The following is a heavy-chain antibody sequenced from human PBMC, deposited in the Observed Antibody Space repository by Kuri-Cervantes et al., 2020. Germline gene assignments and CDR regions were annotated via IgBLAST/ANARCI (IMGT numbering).Heavy chain of an antibody. J-gene: IGHJ4*02. D-gene: IGHD6-13*01. V-gene: IGHV4-34*01. Sequence: SETLSLTCAVFGETFSGYYWIWIRQPPGKGLEWIGEINHSGRTNYNPSLKSRVTISVDTSKNQFSLKLSSVTAADTAVNYCARSPGIAAAGNEDWGQGTLVTVSS. CDR1: GETFSGYY. CDR3: ARSPGIAAAGNED. CDR2: INHSGRT.